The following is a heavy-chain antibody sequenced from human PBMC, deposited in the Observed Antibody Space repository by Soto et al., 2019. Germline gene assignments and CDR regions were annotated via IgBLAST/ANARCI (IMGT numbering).Heavy chain of an antibody. V-gene: IGHV3-23*01. CDR2: ISGSGGST. Sequence: EVQLLESGGGLVQPGGSLRLSCAASGFTFTTYAMSWVRQAPGKGLEWVSVISGSGGSTYYADSVTGRFTISRDNSKNTLYLQMNSLRAEDTARYYCAKEYCSGGSCYGNFDYWGQGTLVTGSS. D-gene: IGHD2-15*01. J-gene: IGHJ4*02. CDR3: AKEYCSGGSCYGNFDY. CDR1: GFTFTTYA.